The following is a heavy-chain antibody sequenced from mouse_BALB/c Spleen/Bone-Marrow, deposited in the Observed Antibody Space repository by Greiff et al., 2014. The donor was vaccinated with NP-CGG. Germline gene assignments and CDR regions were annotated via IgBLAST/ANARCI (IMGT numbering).Heavy chain of an antibody. D-gene: IGHD2-13*01. CDR3: ARRDYSFAY. CDR1: GYAFTNYL. V-gene: IGHV1-54*01. J-gene: IGHJ3*01. CDR2: INPGSGGT. Sequence: QVQLQQPGAELVRPGTSVKVSCKASGYAFTNYLIEWVKQRPGQGLEWIGVINPGSGGTNYNEKFKGKATLTADKSSSTAYMQLSSLTSGDSAVYFCARRDYSFAYWGQGTLVTVSA.